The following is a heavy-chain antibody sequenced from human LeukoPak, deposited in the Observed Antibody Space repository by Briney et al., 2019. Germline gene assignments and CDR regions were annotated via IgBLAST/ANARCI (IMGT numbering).Heavy chain of an antibody. V-gene: IGHV1-2*02. CDR1: GYTFTGYY. CDR2: INPNSGGT. D-gene: IGHD6-13*01. CDR3: AREYPEAAAGHYYYYYYMDV. Sequence: GASVKVSCKASGYTFTGYYMHWVRQAPGQGLEWMGWINPNSGGTNYAQKFQGRVTMTRDTSISTAYMELSRLRSDDTAVYYCAREYPEAAAGHYYYYYYMDVWGKGTTVTISS. J-gene: IGHJ6*03.